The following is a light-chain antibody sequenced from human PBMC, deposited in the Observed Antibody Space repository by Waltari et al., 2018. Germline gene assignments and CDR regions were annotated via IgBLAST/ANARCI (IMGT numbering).Light chain of an antibody. J-gene: IGLJ2*01. Sequence: QSALTQPASVSGSPGQSITISCTGTSSDIGNYNLFSWYQLQSGKAPKLMIYEVTKRPSGVSDRCSGSKSGNTASLTFSGLQAEDEADYYCCSYAGTTIYVLFGGGTKLTVL. CDR2: EVT. CDR3: CSYAGTTIYVL. CDR1: SSDIGNYNL. V-gene: IGLV2-23*02.